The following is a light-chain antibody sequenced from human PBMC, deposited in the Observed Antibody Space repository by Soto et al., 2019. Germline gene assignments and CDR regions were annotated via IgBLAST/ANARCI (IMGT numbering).Light chain of an antibody. J-gene: IGKJ1*01. CDR3: QQYYNTPT. V-gene: IGKV4-1*01. CDR1: QSVLYSSNNKNY. Sequence: DIVMTQSPDSLAVSLGERATINCKSSQSVLYSSNNKNYLDWYQQKPGQSPKLLIYWASTRESGVPDRFSGSGSGTDFTLTISSLQAEDVAVYYCQQYYNTPTFGQGTKVEIK. CDR2: WAS.